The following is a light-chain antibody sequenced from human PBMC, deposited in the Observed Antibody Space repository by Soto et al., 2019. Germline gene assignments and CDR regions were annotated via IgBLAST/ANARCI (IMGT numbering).Light chain of an antibody. CDR1: QSITNY. CDR3: QQSYTTPIT. Sequence: DIQMTQSPSSLSASVGDTVTISCRACQSITNYLTWFQQKPGKAPRLLIFAADNLQGGVPSRFSGSGSGTDFTLTISSLQPEDFATYYCQQSYTTPITFGQGTRLEI. J-gene: IGKJ5*01. V-gene: IGKV1-39*01. CDR2: AAD.